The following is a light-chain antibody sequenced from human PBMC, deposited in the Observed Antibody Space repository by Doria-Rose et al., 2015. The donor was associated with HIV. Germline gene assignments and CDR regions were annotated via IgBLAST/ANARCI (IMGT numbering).Light chain of an antibody. Sequence: DIRLTQSPESLGMSLGERATLNCKSNQSLLYTSKNYLAWYQQKPGQPPKLLIYWASTRQSGVPARFWGSGSGTDFTLTISSLEAEDVAVYYCQQYYDTPSFGPGTTVDIK. CDR3: QQYYDTPS. J-gene: IGKJ3*01. CDR2: WAS. CDR1: QSLLYTSKNY. V-gene: IGKV4-1*01.